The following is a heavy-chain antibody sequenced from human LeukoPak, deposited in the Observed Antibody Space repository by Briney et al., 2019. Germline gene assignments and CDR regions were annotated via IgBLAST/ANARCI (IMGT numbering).Heavy chain of an antibody. J-gene: IGHJ4*02. CDR3: ARDQIIRGVRVFDY. V-gene: IGHV3-11*01. Sequence: GRSLRLSCAASGFTFSDYYMSWIRQPQGKGLEWVSYISRRGSIIKYADSVKGRLTISREKANNSLYLQMNSLRAEDTAVYYCARDQIIRGVRVFDYWGRETLVTVSS. CDR1: GFTFSDYY. D-gene: IGHD3-10*01. CDR2: ISRRGSII.